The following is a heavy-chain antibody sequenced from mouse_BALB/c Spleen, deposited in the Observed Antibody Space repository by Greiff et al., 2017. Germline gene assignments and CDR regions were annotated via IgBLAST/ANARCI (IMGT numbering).Heavy chain of an antibody. Sequence: VQLKESGPELVKPGASVKISCKTSGYTFTEYTMHWVKQSHGKSLEWIGGINPNNGGTSYNQKFKGKATLTVDKSSSTAYMELRSLTSEDSAVYYCAREVTICDYDEVLVYWGQGTTLTVSS. D-gene: IGHD2-4*01. V-gene: IGHV1-18*01. CDR3: AREVTICDYDEVLVY. CDR1: GYTFTEYT. CDR2: INPNNGGT. J-gene: IGHJ2*01.